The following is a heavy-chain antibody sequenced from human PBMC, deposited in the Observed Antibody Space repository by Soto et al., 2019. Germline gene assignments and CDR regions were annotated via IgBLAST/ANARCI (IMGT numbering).Heavy chain of an antibody. CDR2: ISTHNGNT. CDR3: AREGILGLFDAYDL. V-gene: IGHV1-18*04. Sequence: ASVKVSCKASVFTSSGISWVRQAPGQRLEWMGWISTHNGNTIYAEKFQGRVIMTMDTSTTTVYMELRSLRPDDTAVYLCAREGILGLFDAYDLWGQGTMVTVSS. CDR1: VFTSSG. J-gene: IGHJ3*01. D-gene: IGHD3-3*01.